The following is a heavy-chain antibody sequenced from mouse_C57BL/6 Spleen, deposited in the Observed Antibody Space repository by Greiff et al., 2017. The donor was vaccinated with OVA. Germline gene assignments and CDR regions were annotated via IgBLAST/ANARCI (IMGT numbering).Heavy chain of an antibody. CDR2: ISSGSSTI. CDR3: ARSDYYGSSFDY. D-gene: IGHD1-1*01. J-gene: IGHJ2*01. CDR1: GFTFSDYG. Sequence: DVHLVESGGGLVKPGGSLKLSCAASGFTFSDYGMHWVRQAPEKGLEWVAYISSGSSTIYYADTVKGRFTISRDNAKNTLFLQMTSLRSEDTAMYYCARSDYYGSSFDYWGQGTTLTVSS. V-gene: IGHV5-17*01.